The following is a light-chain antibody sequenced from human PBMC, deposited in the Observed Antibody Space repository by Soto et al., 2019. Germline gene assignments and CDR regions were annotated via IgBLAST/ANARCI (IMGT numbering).Light chain of an antibody. CDR2: DAS. J-gene: IGKJ1*01. Sequence: EIVLTQSPATLSLSPCDRASLSCRASQSVSSHLAWYQHKPGQPPSLLIYDASYGRAGVPGRCSGSASAKDFPLTISRLEPEDFAVYYCHQDGNSGTFGQGTKVDIK. CDR1: QSVSSH. CDR3: HQDGNSGT. V-gene: IGKV3-11*01.